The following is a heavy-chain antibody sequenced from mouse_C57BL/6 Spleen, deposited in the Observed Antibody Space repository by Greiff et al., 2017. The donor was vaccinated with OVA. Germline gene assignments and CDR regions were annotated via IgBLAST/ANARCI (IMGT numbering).Heavy chain of an antibody. D-gene: IGHD2-1*01. Sequence: VHVKQSGPELVKPGASVKISCKASGYSFTDYYMNWVKQSPDKSLEWIGEINPSTGGTTYNQKFKAKATLTVDKSSSTAYMQLKSLTSEDSAVYYCARGYYGNYFAWFAYWGQGTLVTVSA. J-gene: IGHJ3*01. CDR2: INPSTGGT. CDR1: GYSFTDYY. CDR3: ARGYYGNYFAWFAY. V-gene: IGHV1-42*01.